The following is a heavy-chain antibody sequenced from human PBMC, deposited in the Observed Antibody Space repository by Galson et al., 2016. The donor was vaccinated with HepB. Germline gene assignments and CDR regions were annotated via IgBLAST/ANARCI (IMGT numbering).Heavy chain of an antibody. D-gene: IGHD5-24*01. CDR2: IYHSGTT. J-gene: IGHJ4*02. CDR3: ARYVTDGAARRSFDY. V-gene: IGHV4-4*02. CDR1: GVSISSGNW. Sequence: SETLSLTCAVSGVSISSGNWWTWVRQTPGKGLEWLGEIYHSGTTNNNLSLISRVTMSVDKSNNQFSLKMTSVTAEDTAIYYCARYVTDGAARRSFDYWGQGILVTVSS.